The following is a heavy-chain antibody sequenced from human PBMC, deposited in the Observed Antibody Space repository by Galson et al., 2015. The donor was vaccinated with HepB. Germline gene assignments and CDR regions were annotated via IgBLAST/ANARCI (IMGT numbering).Heavy chain of an antibody. V-gene: IGHV3-23*01. CDR1: GFTFSSYA. Sequence: SLRLSCAASGFTFSSYAMGWVRQAPGKGLEYVSAMSGNTGDTYYADSVKGRFTISRDSSKNTLYLQRNSLRAEDTAVYYCAKRGPGYCSSTTCYKSFDYWGQGTQVTVSS. CDR2: MSGNTGDT. D-gene: IGHD2-2*02. J-gene: IGHJ4*02. CDR3: AKRGPGYCSSTTCYKSFDY.